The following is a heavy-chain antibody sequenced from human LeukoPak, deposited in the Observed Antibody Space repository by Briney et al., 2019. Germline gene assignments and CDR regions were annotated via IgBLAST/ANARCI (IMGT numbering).Heavy chain of an antibody. CDR2: INPNSGGT. D-gene: IGHD1-7*01. Sequence: ASVKVSCKASGYTFTGYYMHWVRQAPGQGLEWMGWINPNSGGTNYAQKFQGRVTMTRDTSISTAYMELSRLRSDDTAVYYCASPRITGTRIWFDPWGQGTLVTVSS. J-gene: IGHJ5*02. V-gene: IGHV1-2*02. CDR3: ASPRITGTRIWFDP. CDR1: GYTFTGYY.